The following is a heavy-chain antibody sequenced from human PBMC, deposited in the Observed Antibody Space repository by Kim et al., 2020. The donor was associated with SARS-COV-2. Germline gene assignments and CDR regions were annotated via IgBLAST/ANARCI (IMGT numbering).Heavy chain of an antibody. V-gene: IGHV3-30*07. Sequence: SVKGRFTISRDNSKNTLYLQMNSLRAEDTAVYYCTRDSNIVVVPAAIYDYWGQGTLVTVSS. CDR3: TRDSNIVVVPAAIYDY. J-gene: IGHJ4*02. D-gene: IGHD2-2*01.